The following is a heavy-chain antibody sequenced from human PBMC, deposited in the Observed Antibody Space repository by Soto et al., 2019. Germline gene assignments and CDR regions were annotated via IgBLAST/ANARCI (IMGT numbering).Heavy chain of an antibody. CDR2: IYPGDSDT. CDR1: GFNFPTFW. J-gene: IGHJ6*02. D-gene: IGHD6-19*01. V-gene: IGHV5-51*01. Sequence: GESLKISCKHSGFNFPTFWIAWVRQMPGKGLEWMGTIYPGDSDTKYSPSLQGQVSISADTSISTAYLQWTSLKASDTAMYYCARSRRGAYSSGWYSPSGYYNYGIDVWGQGTKVTVSS. CDR3: ARSRRGAYSSGWYSPSGYYNYGIDV.